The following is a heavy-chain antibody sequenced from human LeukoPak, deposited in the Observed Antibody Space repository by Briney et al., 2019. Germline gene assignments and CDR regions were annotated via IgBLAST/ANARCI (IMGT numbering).Heavy chain of an antibody. Sequence: GGSLRLSCAASGFTFSSYAMHWVRQAPGKGLEWVAVISYDGSNKYYADSVKGRSTISRDNSKNTLYLQMNSLRAEDTAVYYCARGSDIVVVVAATLDPHGFDYWGQGTLVTVSS. CDR2: ISYDGSNK. CDR1: GFTFSSYA. J-gene: IGHJ4*02. V-gene: IGHV3-30*04. D-gene: IGHD2-15*01. CDR3: ARGSDIVVVVAATLDPHGFDY.